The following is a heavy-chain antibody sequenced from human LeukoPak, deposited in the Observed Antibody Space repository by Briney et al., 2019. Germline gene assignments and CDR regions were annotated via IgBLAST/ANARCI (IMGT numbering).Heavy chain of an antibody. CDR1: GGTFSSYA. D-gene: IGHD6-6*01. Sequence: SVKVSCKASGGTFSSYAISWVRQAPGQGLEWMGGIIPIFGTANYAQKFQGRVTITADESTSTAYMELSSLRSEDTAVYYCAGVRGGARPFYFDYWGQGTLVTVSS. V-gene: IGHV1-69*01. CDR3: AGVRGGARPFYFDY. CDR2: IIPIFGTA. J-gene: IGHJ4*02.